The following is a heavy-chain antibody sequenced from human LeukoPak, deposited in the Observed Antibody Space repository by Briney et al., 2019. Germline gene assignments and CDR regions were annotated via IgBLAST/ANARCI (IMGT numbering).Heavy chain of an antibody. V-gene: IGHV5-51*01. D-gene: IGHD5-18*01. CDR2: IYPGYSDT. CDR3: ARRGYSYGYFDY. J-gene: IGHJ4*02. Sequence: ESLKISCKGSGYSFTSYWIGWVRQMPGKGLECMGIIYPGYSDTIYSPSFQGQVTISADKSISTAYLQWSSLKASDTAMYYCARRGYSYGYFDYWGQGTLVTVSS. CDR1: GYSFTSYW.